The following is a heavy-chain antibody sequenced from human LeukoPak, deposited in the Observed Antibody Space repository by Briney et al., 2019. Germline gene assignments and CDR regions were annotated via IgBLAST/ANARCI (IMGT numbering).Heavy chain of an antibody. J-gene: IGHJ4*02. CDR2: IYHSGIT. Sequence: SETLSLTCTVSDDSITMYYWTWIRQPPGKGLEWIGNIYHSGITYYNHFNSSLKSRVTISIDTSKNQFSLRLTSVTAADTAVYFCATLVSTRYYFDYWGQGTLVTVSS. D-gene: IGHD5/OR15-5a*01. V-gene: IGHV4-38-2*02. CDR3: ATLVSTRYYFDY. CDR1: DDSITMYY.